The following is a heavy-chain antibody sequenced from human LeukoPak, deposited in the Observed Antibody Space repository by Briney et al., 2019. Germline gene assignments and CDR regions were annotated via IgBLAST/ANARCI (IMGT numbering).Heavy chain of an antibody. V-gene: IGHV1-69*05. J-gene: IGHJ4*02. CDR1: GGTFNSYA. CDR2: IIPILGRA. Sequence: ASVKVSCKASGGTFNSYAISWVRQAPGQGREWMGRIIPILGRATCAQEFQGRVTITTEESTSTAYMELSSLRSEDTAVYYCASGYSYGYPDYWGQGTLVTVSS. CDR3: ASGYSYGYPDY. D-gene: IGHD5-18*01.